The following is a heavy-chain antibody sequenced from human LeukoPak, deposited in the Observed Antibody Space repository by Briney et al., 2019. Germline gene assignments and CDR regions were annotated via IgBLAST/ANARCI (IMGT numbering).Heavy chain of an antibody. CDR2: IYYSGST. Sequence: SETLSLTCTVSGGSISSYYWSWIRQPPGKGLEWIGYIYYSGSTYYNPSLKSRVTISVDTSKNQFSLKLSSVTAADTAVYYCARVIVATTSPDYWGQGTLVTVSS. V-gene: IGHV4-59*12. D-gene: IGHD5-12*01. CDR3: ARVIVATTSPDY. J-gene: IGHJ4*02. CDR1: GGSISSYY.